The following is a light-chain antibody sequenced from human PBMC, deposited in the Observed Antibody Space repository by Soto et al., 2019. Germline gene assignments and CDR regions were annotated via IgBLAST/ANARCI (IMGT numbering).Light chain of an antibody. Sequence: QAVVTQESSLTVSPGGTVTLPCGSSNGAVTSAHYPYWFQQKPGQAPRTLIYDTNNKHSWTPARFSGSLLGGKAALTLSGAQSEDEAEYYCLLSYSGARVFGGGTKLTVL. CDR2: DTN. CDR1: NGAVTSAHY. J-gene: IGLJ3*02. CDR3: LLSYSGARV. V-gene: IGLV7-46*01.